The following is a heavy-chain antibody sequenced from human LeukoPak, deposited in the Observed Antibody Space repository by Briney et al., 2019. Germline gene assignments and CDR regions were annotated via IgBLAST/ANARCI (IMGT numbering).Heavy chain of an antibody. V-gene: IGHV1-46*01. CDR1: GYTFTSYY. J-gene: IGHJ6*03. Sequence: GASVKVSCKASGYTFTSYYMNWVRQAPGQGLEWMGIINPSGGTTNYAQKFQGRVTMTRDTSTTTVYMELSSLRSGDTAVYYCARGPLWFGESYMDVWGKGTTVTVSS. CDR2: INPSGGTT. CDR3: ARGPLWFGESYMDV. D-gene: IGHD3-10*01.